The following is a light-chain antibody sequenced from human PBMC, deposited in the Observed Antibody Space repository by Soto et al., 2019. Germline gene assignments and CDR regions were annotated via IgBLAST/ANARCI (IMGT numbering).Light chain of an antibody. CDR2: GAS. J-gene: IGKJ1*01. V-gene: IGKV3-15*01. CDR1: QSVSSN. Sequence: EIVMTQSPATQSVSPGERATLSGRASQSVSSNLAWYQQKPGQAPRLLIYGASTRATGIPARFSGSGSGTEFTLTISSLQSEDFAVYYCQQYNNWGTFGQGTKVEIK. CDR3: QQYNNWGT.